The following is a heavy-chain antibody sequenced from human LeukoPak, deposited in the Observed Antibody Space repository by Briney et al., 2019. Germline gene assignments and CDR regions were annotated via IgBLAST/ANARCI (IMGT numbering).Heavy chain of an antibody. J-gene: IGHJ4*02. CDR3: AKAPPHDYDIRFDY. D-gene: IGHD3-9*01. CDR1: GFTFSSYW. CDR2: IKQDGSEK. Sequence: PGGSLRLSCAASGFTFSSYWMSWVRQAPGKGLEWVANIKQDGSEKYYVDSVKGRFTISRDNAKNSLYLQMNSLRAEDTAVYYCAKAPPHDYDIRFDYWGQGTLVTVSS. V-gene: IGHV3-7*01.